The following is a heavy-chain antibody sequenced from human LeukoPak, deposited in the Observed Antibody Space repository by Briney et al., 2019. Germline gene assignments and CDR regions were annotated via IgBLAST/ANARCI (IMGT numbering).Heavy chain of an antibody. V-gene: IGHV1-2*06. D-gene: IGHD3-22*01. CDR3: ATYYSDTSARD. Sequence: ASVKVSCKASGHTFTAYYMFWVRQAPGQGLEWMGRINPNSGGTNYAPKFQGRVTMTRDTSISTAYMALSGLTSDDTAVYFCATYYSDTSARDWGQGTLVTVSS. CDR2: INPNSGGT. CDR1: GHTFTAYY. J-gene: IGHJ4*02.